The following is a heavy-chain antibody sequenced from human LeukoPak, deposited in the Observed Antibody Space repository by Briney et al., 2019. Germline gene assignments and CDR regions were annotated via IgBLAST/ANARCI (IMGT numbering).Heavy chain of an antibody. J-gene: IGHJ6*02. CDR3: ARDIVVVPAATVPTWGMDV. V-gene: IGHV3-21*01. CDR2: IGSSSSYI. D-gene: IGHD2-2*01. Sequence: GGSLRLSCAASGFTFSSYSMNWVRQAPGKGLEWVSSIGSSSSYIYYADSVKGRFTISRDNAKNSLYLQMNSLRAEDTAVYYCARDIVVVPAATVPTWGMDVWGQGTTVTVSS. CDR1: GFTFSSYS.